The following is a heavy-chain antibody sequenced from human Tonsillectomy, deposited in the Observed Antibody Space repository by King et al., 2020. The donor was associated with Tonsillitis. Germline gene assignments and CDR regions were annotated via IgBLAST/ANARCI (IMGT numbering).Heavy chain of an antibody. J-gene: IGHJ4*02. CDR3: AKDDGYYDSSGFLDY. D-gene: IGHD3-22*01. CDR1: GFTFSSYG. CDR2: ISYDGSNK. V-gene: IGHV3-30*18. Sequence: VQLVESGGGVVQPGRSLRLSCAASGFTFSSYGMHWVRQAPGKGLEWVAVISYDGSNKYYADSVKGRFTISRDNSKNTLYLQMNSLRVEDTAVYYCAKDDGYYDSSGFLDYWGQGTLVTVSS.